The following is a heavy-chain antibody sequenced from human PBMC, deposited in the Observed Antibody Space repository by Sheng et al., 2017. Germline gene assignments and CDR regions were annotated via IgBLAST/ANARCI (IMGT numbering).Heavy chain of an antibody. CDR1: GGTFSGYA. Sequence: QVQLVQSGAEVKKPGSSVKVSCRASGGTFSGYALSWVRQAPGQGLEWMGGIVPILGTTNYAQKFQGRVTITADESTSTAYMELSSLRSEDTAVYYCARDRGTGYYYYGMDVWDQGP. V-gene: IGHV1-69*01. D-gene: IGHD1-1*01. CDR3: ARDRGTGYYYYGMDV. J-gene: IGHJ6*02. CDR2: IVPILGTT.